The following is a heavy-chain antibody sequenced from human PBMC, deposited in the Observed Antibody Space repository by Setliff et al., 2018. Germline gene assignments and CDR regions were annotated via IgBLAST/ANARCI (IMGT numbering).Heavy chain of an antibody. V-gene: IGHV1-69*05. CDR2: IIPIFGTT. Sequence: SVKVSCKASGGAFSNYGITWVRQAPGQGLEWMGGIIPIFGTTTYAQKFLGRVTITTDESSSTGYMELGSLRSDDTAVYYCARVPQEALYYYDRGNHFDSWGQGTLVTVSS. J-gene: IGHJ4*02. D-gene: IGHD3-22*01. CDR3: ARVPQEALYYYDRGNHFDS. CDR1: GGAFSNYG.